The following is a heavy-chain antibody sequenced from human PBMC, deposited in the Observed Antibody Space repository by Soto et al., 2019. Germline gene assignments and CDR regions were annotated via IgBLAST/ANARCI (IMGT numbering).Heavy chain of an antibody. V-gene: IGHV3-23*01. CDR2: VGGSGDST. CDR3: AKSPLGYCSGGSCYPPHYFDY. Sequence: EVQLLDSGGGLVQPGGSLRLSCAASGFTFSNYAMSRVRQAPGKGLEWVSGVGGSGDSTYYADSVKGRFTISRDNSKDTLYLPMNSLRAEDTAVYYCAKSPLGYCSGGSCYPPHYFDYWGQGTLVTVSS. J-gene: IGHJ4*02. CDR1: GFTFSNYA. D-gene: IGHD2-15*01.